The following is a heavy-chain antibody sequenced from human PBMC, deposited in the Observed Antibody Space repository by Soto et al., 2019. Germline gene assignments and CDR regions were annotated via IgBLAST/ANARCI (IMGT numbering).Heavy chain of an antibody. D-gene: IGHD3-3*01. CDR3: ARDPNYDFWSGYRNKEGTYGMDV. J-gene: IGHJ6*02. CDR1: GFAFSGFE. CDR2: ISSGASNM. Sequence: EEQLVESGGGLVQPGGSLRLSCAASGFAFSGFEMNWVRQAPGKGLEWVSYISSGASNMYYADSVKGRFTISRDNAESSLYQQMNSLRVEDTAVYYCARDPNYDFWSGYRNKEGTYGMDVWGQGTTVTVSS. V-gene: IGHV3-48*03.